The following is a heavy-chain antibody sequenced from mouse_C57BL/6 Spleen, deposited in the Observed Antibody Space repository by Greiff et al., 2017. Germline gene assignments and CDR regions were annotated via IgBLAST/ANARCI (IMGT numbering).Heavy chain of an antibody. J-gene: IGHJ4*01. CDR2: IDPSDSYT. Sequence: QVQLKQPGAELVMPGASVKLSCKASGYTFTSYWMHWVKQRPGQGLEWIGEIDPSDSYTNYNQKFKGKSTLTVDKSSSTAYMQLSSLTSEDSAVYYCARNYGLDYAMDYWGQGTSVTVSS. CDR3: ARNYGLDYAMDY. CDR1: GYTFTSYW. V-gene: IGHV1-69*01. D-gene: IGHD1-1*01.